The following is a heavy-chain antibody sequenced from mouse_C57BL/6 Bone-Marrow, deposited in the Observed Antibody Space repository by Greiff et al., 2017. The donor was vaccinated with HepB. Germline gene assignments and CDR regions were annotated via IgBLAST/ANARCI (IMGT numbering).Heavy chain of an antibody. D-gene: IGHD1-1*01. CDR2: IDPANGNT. V-gene: IGHV14-3*01. J-gene: IGHJ1*03. Sequence: EVQLQESVAELVRPGASVKLSCTASGFNIKNTYMHWVKQRPEQGLEWIGRIDPANGNTKYAPKFQGKATITADTSSNTAYLQLSSLTSEDTAIYSCARRTYYGSSYWYFDVWGTGTTVTVSS. CDR3: ARRTYYGSSYWYFDV. CDR1: GFNIKNTY.